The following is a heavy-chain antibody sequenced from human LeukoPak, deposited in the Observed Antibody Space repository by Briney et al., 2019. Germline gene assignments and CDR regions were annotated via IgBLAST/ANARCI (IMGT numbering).Heavy chain of an antibody. CDR1: GFTFSSYS. J-gene: IGHJ4*02. CDR2: ISSSGSTI. D-gene: IGHD3-22*01. V-gene: IGHV3-48*04. Sequence: GGSLRLSCVASGFTFSSYSMNWVRQAPGKGLEWVSYISSSGSTIYYADSVKGRFTISRDNAKNSLYLQMNSLRAEDTAVYYCARELFYYDSSGIWGQGALVTVSS. CDR3: ARELFYYDSSGI.